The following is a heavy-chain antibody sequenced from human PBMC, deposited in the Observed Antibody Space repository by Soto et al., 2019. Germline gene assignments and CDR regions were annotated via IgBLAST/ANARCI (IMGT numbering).Heavy chain of an antibody. D-gene: IGHD3-22*01. J-gene: IGHJ6*02. Sequence: GPLRLCWAAAEGKCRDHSVRWIIKNKRKGLEWVSSISSSSSYIYYADSVKGRFTISRDNAKNSLYLQMNSLRAEDTAVYYCARYVSAGYYRPYYYYGMDVWGQGTTVTVSS. V-gene: IGHV3-21*01. CDR1: EGKCRDHS. CDR3: ARYVSAGYYRPYYYYGMDV. CDR2: ISSSSSYI.